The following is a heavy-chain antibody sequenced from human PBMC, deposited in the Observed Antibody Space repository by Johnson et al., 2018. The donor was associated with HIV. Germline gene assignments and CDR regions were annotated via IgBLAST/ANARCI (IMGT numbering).Heavy chain of an antibody. J-gene: IGHJ3*01. Sequence: VQLVESGGGVVRPGESLRLSCAASGFTVSSNYMSWVRQAPGKGLEWVSVIYSGGSTSYADSVKGRFTISRDNSKNTLYLQMNRLRVEETAVYYCARDLVGGVECGESVGDAFECWGQGTMVTVSS. CDR2: IYSGGST. D-gene: IGHD3-16*01. CDR1: GFTVSSNY. CDR3: ARDLVGGVECGESVGDAFEC. V-gene: IGHV3-66*01.